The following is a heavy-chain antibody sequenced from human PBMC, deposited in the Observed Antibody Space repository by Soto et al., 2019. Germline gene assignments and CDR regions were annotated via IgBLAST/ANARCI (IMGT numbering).Heavy chain of an antibody. CDR2: ISANGGSP. J-gene: IGHJ6*02. D-gene: IGHD6-13*01. CDR1: GFKFSNFV. Sequence: GGSLRLSCAASGFKFSNFVMSWVRRCPGKGLEWVSVISANGGSPYYSGSVQGRFTISRDNSDNTVFLQMNSLRADDTAIYYCAKGSSSYFNYSRALDVWGQGTAVTVSS. CDR3: AKGSSSYFNYSRALDV. V-gene: IGHV3-23*01.